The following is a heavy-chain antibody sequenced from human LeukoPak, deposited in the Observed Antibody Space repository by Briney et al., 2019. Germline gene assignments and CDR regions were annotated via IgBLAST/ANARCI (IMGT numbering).Heavy chain of an antibody. CDR3: ARLGGYHDPPDY. V-gene: IGHV4-39*01. CDR2: IYYTGST. CDR1: GASIRTSGSY. D-gene: IGHD3-16*02. J-gene: IGHJ4*02. Sequence: SETLSLTCSVSGASIRTSGSYWGWIRQPPGKGPELIGSIYYTGSTFHNPSLKSRVTMSVDMPKNQFSLKLSSVTAADTAVYYCARLGGYHDPPDYWGQGTLVTVSS.